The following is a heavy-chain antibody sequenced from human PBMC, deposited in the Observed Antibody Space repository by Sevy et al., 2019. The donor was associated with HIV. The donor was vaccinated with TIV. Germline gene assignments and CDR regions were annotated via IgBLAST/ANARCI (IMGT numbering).Heavy chain of an antibody. Sequence: GGSLRLSCAASGFTSSSYAMHWVRQAPGKGLEWVAVISCDGSNKYYADSVKGRFTISRDNSKNTLYLQMNSLRAEDTAVYYCARTDYGDYLQFFDYWGQGTLVTVSS. CDR2: ISCDGSNK. D-gene: IGHD4-17*01. CDR1: GFTSSSYA. CDR3: ARTDYGDYLQFFDY. V-gene: IGHV3-30-3*01. J-gene: IGHJ4*02.